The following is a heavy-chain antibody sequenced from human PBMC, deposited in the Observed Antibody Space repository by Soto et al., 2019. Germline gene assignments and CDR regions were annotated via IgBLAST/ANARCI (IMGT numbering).Heavy chain of an antibody. V-gene: IGHV3-30*18. D-gene: IGHD3-16*01. CDR1: RFAFRSYG. CDR2: ISYDGSTK. CDR3: AKTEKAYLTSNYFDY. Sequence: QVQLVESGGGVVQPGRSLSLSCVASRFAFRSYGMHWVRQAPGKGLEWVAVISYDGSTKYYADSVKGRFTISRDNSKNTLYLQMNSLRVEDSAVYYCAKTEKAYLTSNYFDYWGQGTLVTVSS. J-gene: IGHJ4*02.